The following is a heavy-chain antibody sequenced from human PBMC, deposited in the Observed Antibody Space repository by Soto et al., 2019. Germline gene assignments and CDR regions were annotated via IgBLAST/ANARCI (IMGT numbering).Heavy chain of an antibody. CDR3: ASNRHYGESRPFDY. Sequence: GGSLRLSCASSGFTFSSYWMHWVRQAPGKGLVWVSRINSDGSSTSYADSVKGRFTISRDNAKNTLYLQMNSLRAEDTAVYYCASNRHYGESRPFDYWGQGTLVTVSS. CDR2: INSDGSST. V-gene: IGHV3-74*01. J-gene: IGHJ4*02. CDR1: GFTFSSYW. D-gene: IGHD4-17*01.